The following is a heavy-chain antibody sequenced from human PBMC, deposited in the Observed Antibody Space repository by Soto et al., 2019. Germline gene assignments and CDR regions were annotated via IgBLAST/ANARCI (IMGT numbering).Heavy chain of an antibody. CDR3: AKHPGYCSSTRCSLFDY. J-gene: IGHJ4*02. CDR1: GFTFSSYA. V-gene: IGHV3-23*01. Sequence: GGALRLSCAASGFTFSSYAMSWVRQAPGKGLEWVSAISGSGGSTYYADSVKGRFTISRDNSKNTLYLQMNSLRAEDTAVYYCAKHPGYCSSTRCSLFDYWGQGTLVTVSS. D-gene: IGHD2-2*01. CDR2: ISGSGGST.